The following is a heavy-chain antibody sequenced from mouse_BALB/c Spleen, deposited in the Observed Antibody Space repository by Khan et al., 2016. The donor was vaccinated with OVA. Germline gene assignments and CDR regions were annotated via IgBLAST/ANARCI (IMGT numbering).Heavy chain of an antibody. CDR2: IDPATGKT. J-gene: IGHJ2*01. CDR3: NAGGNYL. D-gene: IGHD2-1*01. CDR1: GFNIKDYY. V-gene: IGHV14-4*02. Sequence: GQRQQSGAELVRSGASVKLSCTASGFNIKDYYIHWVKQRPEQGLEWIAWIDPATGKTDYAPKFQGKATLTADTSSHTAYRHLTSLSSDDTAVYYCNAGGNYLGGQGTTLTVSS.